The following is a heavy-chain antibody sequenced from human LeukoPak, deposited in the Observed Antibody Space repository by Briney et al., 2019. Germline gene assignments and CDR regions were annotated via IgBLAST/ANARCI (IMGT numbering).Heavy chain of an antibody. Sequence: GESLKISCKGSGYSFTSYWIGWVRQMPGEGLEWMGIIYPGDSDTRYSPSFQGQVTISADKSISTAYLQWSSLKASDTAMYYCARAKYCSSTSCRPFDPWGQGTLVTVSS. V-gene: IGHV5-51*01. CDR2: IYPGDSDT. J-gene: IGHJ5*02. CDR3: ARAKYCSSTSCRPFDP. CDR1: GYSFTSYW. D-gene: IGHD2-2*01.